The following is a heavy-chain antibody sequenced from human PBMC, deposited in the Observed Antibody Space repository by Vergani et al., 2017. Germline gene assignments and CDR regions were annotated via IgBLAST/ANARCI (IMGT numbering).Heavy chain of an antibody. Sequence: QVQLQQWGAGLLKPSETLSLTCAVYGGSFSGYYWSWIRQAPGKGLEWVSYISSSGSTIYYADSVKGRFTISRDNAKNSLYLQMNSLRAEDTAVYYCASSPYYDFWSGYSRDYYYYYMDVWGKGTTVTVSS. CDR3: ASSPYYDFWSGYSRDYYYYYMDV. CDR2: ISSSGSTI. CDR1: GGSFSGYY. D-gene: IGHD3-3*01. J-gene: IGHJ6*03. V-gene: IGHV3-11*01.